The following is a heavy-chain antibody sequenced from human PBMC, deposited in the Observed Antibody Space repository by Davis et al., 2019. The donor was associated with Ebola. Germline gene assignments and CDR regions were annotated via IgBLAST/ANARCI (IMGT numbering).Heavy chain of an antibody. CDR3: GRLQSIVRPTTIDY. J-gene: IGHJ4*02. CDR2: IYPRDSDT. V-gene: IGHV5-51*01. D-gene: IGHD1-26*01. Sequence: GGSLRLSCKRSGYSFSKYWIAWVPQMPGKGLEWMGIIYPRDSDTRYSPSFQGQVTISADKSISTAYLQWSSLKASDTAMYYCGRLQSIVRPTTIDYWGQGTLVTVSS. CDR1: GYSFSKYW.